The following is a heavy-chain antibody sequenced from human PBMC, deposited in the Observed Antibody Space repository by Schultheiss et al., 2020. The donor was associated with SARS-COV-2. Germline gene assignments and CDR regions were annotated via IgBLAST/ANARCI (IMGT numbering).Heavy chain of an antibody. CDR2: IYYSGST. D-gene: IGHD2-21*01. Sequence: SQTLSLTCTVSGGSISSGGYSWSWIRQHPGKGLEWIGYIYYSGSTYYNPSLKSRVTISVDTSKNQFSLKLSSVTAADTAVYYCARGDVVVMQLWGQGTLVTVSS. CDR3: ARGDVVVMQL. V-gene: IGHV4-31*03. J-gene: IGHJ4*02. CDR1: GGSISSGGYS.